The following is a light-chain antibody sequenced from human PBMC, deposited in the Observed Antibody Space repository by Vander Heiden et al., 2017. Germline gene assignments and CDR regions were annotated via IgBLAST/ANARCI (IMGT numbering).Light chain of an antibody. V-gene: IGKV1-39*01. J-gene: IGKJ2*01. CDR1: QSISSY. CDR3: QQSDSTPRYT. CDR2: AAS. Sequence: DIQMTKYTSSLSASVGDRVTITCRASQSISSYLNWYQQKPGKAPELLIYAASSLQSGVPSRFSGSGYGTDFTLTISSRQPEDFASYYCQQSDSTPRYTFGQGTKLEIK.